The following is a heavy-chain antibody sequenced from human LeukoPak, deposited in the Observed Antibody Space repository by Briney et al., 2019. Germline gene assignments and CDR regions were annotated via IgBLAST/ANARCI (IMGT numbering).Heavy chain of an antibody. V-gene: IGHV1-2*04. Sequence: ASVKVSCTASGYTFTGYYMHWVRQAPGQGLEWMGWINPNSGGTNYAQKFQGWVTMTRDTSISTAYMELSRLRSDDTAVYYCARGPSRGYSYGNFDYWGQGTLVTVSS. CDR1: GYTFTGYY. J-gene: IGHJ4*02. D-gene: IGHD5-18*01. CDR3: ARGPSRGYSYGNFDY. CDR2: INPNSGGT.